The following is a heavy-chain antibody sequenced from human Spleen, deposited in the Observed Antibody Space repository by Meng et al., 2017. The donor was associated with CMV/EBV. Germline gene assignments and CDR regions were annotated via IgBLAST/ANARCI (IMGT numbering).Heavy chain of an antibody. CDR3: ARGVTVGATNTFDY. CDR2: IYPGDSDT. V-gene: IGHV5-51*01. D-gene: IGHD1-26*01. CDR1: GYSFTTYW. Sequence: GESLKISCKGFGYSFTTYWIGWVRQMSGKGLEWMGVIYPGDSDTRYSPSFQGQVTISADMSINTAYLQWSSLKASDTAMYYCARGVTVGATNTFDYWGQGTLVTVSS. J-gene: IGHJ4*02.